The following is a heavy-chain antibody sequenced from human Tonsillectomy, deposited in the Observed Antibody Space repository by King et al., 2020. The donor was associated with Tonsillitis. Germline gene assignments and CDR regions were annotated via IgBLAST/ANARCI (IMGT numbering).Heavy chain of an antibody. CDR3: ARGVGNDSSGYYLDY. J-gene: IGHJ4*02. CDR2: IYHSGST. D-gene: IGHD3-22*01. V-gene: IGHV4-30-2*01. CDR1: GGSISSGGYS. Sequence: LQLQESGSGLVKPSQTLSLTCAVSGGSISSGGYSWSWIRQPPGKGLEWIGYIYHSGSTYYNPSLKSRVTISVDRPKNQFSLKLSSVTAADTALYYCARGVGNDSSGYYLDYWGQGTLVTVSS.